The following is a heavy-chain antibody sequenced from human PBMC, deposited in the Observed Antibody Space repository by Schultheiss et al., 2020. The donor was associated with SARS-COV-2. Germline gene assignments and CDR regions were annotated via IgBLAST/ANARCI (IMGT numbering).Heavy chain of an antibody. J-gene: IGHJ6*02. CDR3: ARDRDGLLYYYYYGMDV. Sequence: GGSLRLSCAASGFTFSSYGMHWVRQAPGKGLEWVSAISGSGGSTYYADSVKGRFTISRDNSKNTLYLQMNSLRAEDTAVYYCARDRDGLLYYYYYGMDVWGQGTTVTVSS. CDR1: GFTFSSYG. D-gene: IGHD5-24*01. CDR2: ISGSGGST. V-gene: IGHV3-NL1*01.